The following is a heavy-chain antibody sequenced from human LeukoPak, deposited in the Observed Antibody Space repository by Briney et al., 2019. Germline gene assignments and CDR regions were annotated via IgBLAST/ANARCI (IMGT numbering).Heavy chain of an antibody. Sequence: SETLSLTCTVSGCSISSYDWSWIRQPPGKGLEWVGYIYYSGSTNYNPSLKSGVTISVETSKNQFSLQLSSVTAADTAVYYCGRQMLGEDAFDIWGQGTMVTVSS. CDR2: IYYSGST. CDR3: GRQMLGEDAFDI. D-gene: IGHD2-8*01. V-gene: IGHV4-59*08. J-gene: IGHJ3*02. CDR1: GCSISSYD.